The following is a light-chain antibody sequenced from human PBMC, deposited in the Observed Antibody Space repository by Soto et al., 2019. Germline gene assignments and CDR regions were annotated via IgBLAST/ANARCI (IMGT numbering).Light chain of an antibody. CDR3: QQYNSYWT. V-gene: IGKV3-15*01. Sequence: EIMMTQSPATLSVSPGEISTLSCRASQLVSSKLACYQQKPGQAPRLLIYGASTRATGIPARFSGSGSGTEFTLIISRLQHDDFATYYCQQYNSYWTFGQGTKVDNK. J-gene: IGKJ1*01. CDR1: QLVSSK. CDR2: GAS.